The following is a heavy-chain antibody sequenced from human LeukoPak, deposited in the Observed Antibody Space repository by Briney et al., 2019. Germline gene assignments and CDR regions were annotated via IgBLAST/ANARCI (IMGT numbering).Heavy chain of an antibody. CDR2: MNPNSGDT. V-gene: IGHV1-8*01. CDR3: ARDRNYDFWSGLDY. J-gene: IGHJ4*02. D-gene: IGHD3-3*01. Sequence: ASVKVSCKASGYTFTTYDITWVRQATGQGLEWMGWMNPNSGDTAYAQKFQGRVTMTRDTSISTAYMELSRLRSDDTAVYYCARDRNYDFWSGLDYWGQGTLVTVSS. CDR1: GYTFTTYD.